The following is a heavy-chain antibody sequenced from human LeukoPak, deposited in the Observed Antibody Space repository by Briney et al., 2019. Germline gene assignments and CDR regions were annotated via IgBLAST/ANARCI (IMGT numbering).Heavy chain of an antibody. CDR1: GFTFSSFW. Sequence: PSGGSLRLSCGASGFTFSSFWMHWVRQAPGKGLVWVSRINSDGSSTSYADSVKGRFTISRDNAKNMLYLQMNSLRAEDTAMYYCAPHLSVVVPGAQYGMDVWGQGTTVTVSS. CDR2: INSDGSST. J-gene: IGHJ6*02. V-gene: IGHV3-74*01. CDR3: APHLSVVVPGAQYGMDV. D-gene: IGHD2-2*01.